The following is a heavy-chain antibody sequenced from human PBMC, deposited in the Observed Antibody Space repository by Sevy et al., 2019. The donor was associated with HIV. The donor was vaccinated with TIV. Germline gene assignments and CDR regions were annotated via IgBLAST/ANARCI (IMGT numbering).Heavy chain of an antibody. CDR1: GGSISSGGYY. J-gene: IGHJ4*02. D-gene: IGHD6-19*01. Sequence: SETLSLTCTVSGGSISSGGYYWSWIRQNPGKGLEWIGYIYYSGSTYYNPSLKSRVTISVDTSKNQFSLKLSSVTAADTAVYYCARDSIAVAGGTNWGQGTLVTVSS. CDR2: IYYSGST. V-gene: IGHV4-31*03. CDR3: ARDSIAVAGGTN.